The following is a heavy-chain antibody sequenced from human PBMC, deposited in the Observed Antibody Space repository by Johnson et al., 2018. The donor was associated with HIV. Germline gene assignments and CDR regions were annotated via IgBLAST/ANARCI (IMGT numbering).Heavy chain of an antibody. D-gene: IGHD1-26*01. J-gene: IGHJ3*02. CDR2: ISFDGSNK. CDR1: GFTFSSYA. CDR3: ARASGFDM. Sequence: VQLVESGGGVVQPGRSLRLSCAASGFTFSSYAMHWVRQAPGKGLEWVAVISFDGSNKYYVDSVKGRFTISRDNAKNSLYLQMNSLRVDDTAVYYCARASGFDMWGQGTMVTVSS. V-gene: IGHV3-30*04.